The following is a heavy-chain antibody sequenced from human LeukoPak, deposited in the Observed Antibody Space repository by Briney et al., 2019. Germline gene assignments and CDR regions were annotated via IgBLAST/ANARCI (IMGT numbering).Heavy chain of an antibody. J-gene: IGHJ4*01. CDR1: GYSFTTYW. V-gene: IGHV5-51*01. CDR3: ARLAFSYCCGGACSRFDY. Sequence: GESLKISCQGSGYSFTTYWIAWVRQIPGRGLEWMGIIYPGDSHIRYSPSFEGQVTISADKSIGTAYLQWSSLKASDTAMYYCARLAFSYCCGGACSRFDYWGHGTLVTVSS. D-gene: IGHD2-21*02. CDR2: IYPGDSHI.